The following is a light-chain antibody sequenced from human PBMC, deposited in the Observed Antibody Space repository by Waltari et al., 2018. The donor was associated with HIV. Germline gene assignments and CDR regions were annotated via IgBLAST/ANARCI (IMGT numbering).Light chain of an antibody. CDR3: QVWHSNSDHVV. J-gene: IGLJ2*01. CDR1: NIGSQR. V-gene: IGLV3-21*02. CDR2: DDS. Sequence: SYVLTQPPSVSVAPGQTARITCQGNNIGSQRVPWYQQRPGQAPALVVHDDSDRPSGIPERFSGSNSGNTATLTISRVEAGDEADYYCQVWHSNSDHVVFGGGTKLTVL.